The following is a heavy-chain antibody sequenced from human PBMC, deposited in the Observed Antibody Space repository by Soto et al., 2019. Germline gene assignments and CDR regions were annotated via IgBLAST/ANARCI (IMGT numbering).Heavy chain of an antibody. V-gene: IGHV1-46*01. D-gene: IGHD2-2*01. CDR3: ARDYLSSKLSLSYFDF. CDR1: GYSFISHY. J-gene: IGHJ4*02. Sequence: QVQLVQSGAEVTRPGASVKVSCKASGYSFISHYIHWVRQAPGQGLEWMGFINPSGGSATLAQKFQGRVTMTRYTSTSTVYMELTILRSEDASVYYCARDYLSSKLSLSYFDFWGQGTLVTVSS. CDR2: INPSGGSA.